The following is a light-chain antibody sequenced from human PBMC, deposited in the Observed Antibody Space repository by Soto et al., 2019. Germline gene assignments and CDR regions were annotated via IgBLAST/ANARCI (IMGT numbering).Light chain of an antibody. Sequence: VLTQSPGTLSLSPGERATLSCRASQSVSSTLAWYQQKPGLAPTLLISDASSRASGVPERFTGGGSGTDFTLTIRRLEPEDFALYYCQQYAVSPITFGQGTRLEIK. J-gene: IGKJ5*01. CDR3: QQYAVSPIT. CDR2: DAS. V-gene: IGKV3-20*01. CDR1: QSVSST.